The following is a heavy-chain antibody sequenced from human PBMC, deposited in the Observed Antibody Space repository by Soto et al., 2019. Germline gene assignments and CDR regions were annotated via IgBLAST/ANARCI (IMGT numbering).Heavy chain of an antibody. J-gene: IGHJ2*01. D-gene: IGHD3-22*01. V-gene: IGHV1-24*01. CDR2: FDPEDGET. Sequence: ASVKVSCKVSGYTLTELSMHWVRQAPGKGLEWMGGFDPEDGETIYAQKFQGRVTMTEDTSTDTAYMELSSLRSEDTAVYYCATGNCYDSSGPLFDLWGRGTLVTVSS. CDR1: GYTLTELS. CDR3: ATGNCYDSSGPLFDL.